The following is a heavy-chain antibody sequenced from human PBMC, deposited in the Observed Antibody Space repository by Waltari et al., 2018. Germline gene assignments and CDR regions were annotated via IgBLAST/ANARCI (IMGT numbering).Heavy chain of an antibody. CDR1: GCSLSNARMG. D-gene: IGHD2-15*01. V-gene: IGHV2-26*01. CDR2: IFSNDEK. J-gene: IGHJ3*02. CDR3: ARMGVKAATATFDI. Sequence: QVTSQEPGPLLVNPTETLTLTCTVSGCSLSNARMGVIGIRRPPGKALEWLAHIFSNDEKSYSTSLKSRLTISKDTSKSQVVLTMTNMDPVDTATYYCARMGVKAATATFDIWGQGTMVTVSS.